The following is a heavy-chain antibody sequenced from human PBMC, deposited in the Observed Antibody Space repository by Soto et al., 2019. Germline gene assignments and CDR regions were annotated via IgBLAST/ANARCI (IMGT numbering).Heavy chain of an antibody. D-gene: IGHD1-1*01. CDR1: VFTFIIYA. CDR3: AKAGTHSYSDC. Sequence: GWSLRLSCASSVFTFIIYAMNWVRLAPGKGLEWVSALSASGDNTYYADSVKGRFTISRDNSKNTLYLQMNSLRAEDTAVYYCAKAGTHSYSDCWGQGTLVTVSS. CDR2: LSASGDNT. J-gene: IGHJ4*02. V-gene: IGHV3-23*01.